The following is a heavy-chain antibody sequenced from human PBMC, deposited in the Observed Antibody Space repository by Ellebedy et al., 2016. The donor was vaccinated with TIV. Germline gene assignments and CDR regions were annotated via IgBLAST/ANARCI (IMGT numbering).Heavy chain of an antibody. CDR3: ARGRRGYSYAYLIAAAVSGRLFDY. Sequence: GSLRLXXAVYGGSFSGYYWSWIRQPPGKGLEWIGEINHSGSTNYNPSLKSRVTISVDTSKNQFSLNLSSVTAADTAVYYCARGRRGYSYAYLIAAAVSGRLFDYWGQGTLVTVSS. V-gene: IGHV4-34*01. CDR1: GGSFSGYY. CDR2: INHSGST. J-gene: IGHJ4*02. D-gene: IGHD5-18*01.